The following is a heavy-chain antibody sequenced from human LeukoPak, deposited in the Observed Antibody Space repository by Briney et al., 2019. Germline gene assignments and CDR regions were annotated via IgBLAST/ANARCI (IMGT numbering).Heavy chain of an antibody. V-gene: IGHV4-30-2*01. Sequence: SQTLSLTCAVSGGSISSGGYSWSWIRQPPGKGLEWIGYIYHSGSTYYNPSLKSRVTISVDRSKNQFSLKLSSVTAADTAVYYCARDDCGGDCYSGGYNWFDPWGQGTLVTVSS. CDR3: ARDDCGGDCYSGGYNWFDP. CDR1: GGSISSGGYS. CDR2: IYHSGST. J-gene: IGHJ5*02. D-gene: IGHD2-21*02.